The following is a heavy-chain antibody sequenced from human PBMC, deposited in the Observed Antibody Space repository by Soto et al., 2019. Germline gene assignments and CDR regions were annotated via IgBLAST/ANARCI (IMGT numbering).Heavy chain of an antibody. CDR3: TRAPRLPRSWFDP. D-gene: IGHD6-25*01. J-gene: IGHJ5*02. CDR1: GGSFRNYY. V-gene: IGHV4-34*01. CDR2: VNHSGEA. Sequence: SETLSLTCGVYGGSFRNYYWIWVRQPPGKGLEWIGEVNHSGEATYNPSLQSRITISLDTSNNQFSLKMTSVTAADMAMYFCTRAPRLPRSWFDPWGQGTQVTVS.